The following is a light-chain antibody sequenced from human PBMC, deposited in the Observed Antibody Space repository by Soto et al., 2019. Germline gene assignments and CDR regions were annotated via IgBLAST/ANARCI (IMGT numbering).Light chain of an antibody. J-gene: IGLJ2*01. CDR2: EDD. V-gene: IGLV1-51*01. CDR1: SSNIGNNY. Sequence: QSVLTQPPSVSAAPGQKVTISCDGRSSNIGNNYVSWYQQFPGTAPKLLIYEDDRRPSGISDRFSGSKSGSSATLAITGLKTGDEAIFYCGSWDSSLTAVVFGGGTKLTVL. CDR3: GSWDSSLTAVV.